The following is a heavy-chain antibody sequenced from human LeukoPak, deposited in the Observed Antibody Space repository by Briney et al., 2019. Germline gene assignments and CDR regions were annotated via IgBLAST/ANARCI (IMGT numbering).Heavy chain of an antibody. CDR1: GCTFSSYW. CDR3: AREWFGEFSLGVAYMDV. V-gene: IGHV3-74*01. CDR2: INSDGSET. D-gene: IGHD3-10*01. J-gene: IGHJ6*03. Sequence: PGGSLRLSCAASGCTFSSYWMHWVRQVPGKGLVWVSRINSDGSETNHADSVKGRFTISRDNAKNTLYLQVNSLRAEDTAVYYCAREWFGEFSLGVAYMDVWGKGTTVTVSS.